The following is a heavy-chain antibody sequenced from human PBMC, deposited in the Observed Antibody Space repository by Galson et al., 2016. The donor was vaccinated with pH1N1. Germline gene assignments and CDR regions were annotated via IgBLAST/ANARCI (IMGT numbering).Heavy chain of an antibody. CDR2: IIPIFNTA. CDR1: GVTFGSYG. V-gene: IGHV1-69*13. D-gene: IGHD3-22*01. Sequence: SVKVSCKASGVTFGSYGINWVRQAPGQGLEWMGGIIPIFNTAKYAQNFQGRVTITADESTTTAYMELSSLRSEDTAVYYCAREDYYDTDLSDWYFDLWGRGTLLTVSS. J-gene: IGHJ2*01. CDR3: AREDYYDTDLSDWYFDL.